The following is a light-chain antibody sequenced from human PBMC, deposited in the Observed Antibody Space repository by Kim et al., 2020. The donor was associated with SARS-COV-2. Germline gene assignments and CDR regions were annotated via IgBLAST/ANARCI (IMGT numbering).Light chain of an antibody. J-gene: IGKJ3*01. CDR3: QQYNSYSPVT. Sequence: SVGDRVTITCRASQSISSWLAWYQQKPGKAPKLLIYDDSSLESGVPSRFSGSGSGTEFTLTISSLQPDDFATYYCQQYNSYSPVTFGPGTKVDIK. CDR2: DDS. CDR1: QSISSW. V-gene: IGKV1-5*01.